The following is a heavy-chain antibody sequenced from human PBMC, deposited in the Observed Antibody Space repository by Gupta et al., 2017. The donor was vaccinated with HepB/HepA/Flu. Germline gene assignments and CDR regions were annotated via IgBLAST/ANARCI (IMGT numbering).Heavy chain of an antibody. CDR3: AREAAYYYDSSGYDGAVNAFDI. Sequence: QVQLQQSGPGLVKPSQTLSLTCAISGDSVSSNSSAWNWIRQSPSRGLEWLGRTYYRSKWYNDYAVSVKSRITINPDTSKNQFSLQLNSVTPEDTAVYYCAREAAYYYDSSGYDGAVNAFDIGGQGTMVTVSS. CDR2: TYYRSKWYN. V-gene: IGHV6-1*01. CDR1: GDSVSSNSSA. J-gene: IGHJ3*02. D-gene: IGHD3-22*01.